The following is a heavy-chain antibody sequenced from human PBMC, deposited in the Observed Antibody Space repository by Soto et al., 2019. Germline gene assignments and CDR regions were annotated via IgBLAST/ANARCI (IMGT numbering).Heavy chain of an antibody. CDR1: GYTFTTHY. V-gene: IGHV1-46*01. CDR2: INPSGGRT. CDR3: ARAGENDGSWTFSPPLRDYFNT. J-gene: IGHJ4*02. D-gene: IGHD3-10*01. Sequence: QVQLVQSGTEVKKPGASVKDSCKASGYTFTTHYMHWVRQAPGQGLEWMGSINPSGGRTTYALKFQGRVTRTSGTSTNTVYVELTSLRSEDTAIYFCARAGENDGSWTFSPPLRDYFNTWGQGTLVTVSS.